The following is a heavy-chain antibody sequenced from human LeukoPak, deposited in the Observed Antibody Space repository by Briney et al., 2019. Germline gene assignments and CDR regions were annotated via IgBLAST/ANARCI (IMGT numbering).Heavy chain of an antibody. Sequence: QPGGSLRLSCAASGFTFTDYWMHWVRQAPGKGLVWVSIINTDTRGTYYADSVKGRFTIPRDNAKNTLSLQMNSLRAEDTAVYYCARAGAYRFDYWGQGTLVTVSS. D-gene: IGHD3-16*01. CDR1: GFTFTDYW. CDR2: INTDTRGT. J-gene: IGHJ4*02. V-gene: IGHV3-74*01. CDR3: ARAGAYRFDY.